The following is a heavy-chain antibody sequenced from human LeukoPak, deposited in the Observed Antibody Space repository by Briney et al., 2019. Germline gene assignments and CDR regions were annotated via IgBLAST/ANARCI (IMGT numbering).Heavy chain of an antibody. J-gene: IGHJ1*01. CDR3: APRRFGSYASLAEYFQH. D-gene: IGHD1-26*01. V-gene: IGHV1-69*05. Sequence: SVKVSCKASGGTFSSYAISWVRQAPGQGLEWMGRIIPIFGTANYAQKFQGRVTITTDESTSTAYMELSSLRSEDTAVYYCAPRRFGSYASLAEYFQHWGQGTLVTVSS. CDR2: IIPIFGTA. CDR1: GGTFSSYA.